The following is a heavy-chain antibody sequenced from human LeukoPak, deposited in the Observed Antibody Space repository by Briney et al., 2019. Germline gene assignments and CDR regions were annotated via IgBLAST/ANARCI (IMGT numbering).Heavy chain of an antibody. CDR2: IYYSGST. D-gene: IGHD3-22*01. CDR3: ARVGDYYDSSGYPYWYFDL. J-gene: IGHJ2*01. CDR1: GGSISSSSYY. Sequence: SETLSLTCTVSGGSISSSSYYWGWIRQPPGKGLEWIGSIYYSGSTNYNPSLKSRVTISVDTSKNQFSLKLSSVTAADTAVYYGARVGDYYDSSGYPYWYFDLWGRGTLVTVSS. V-gene: IGHV4-39*07.